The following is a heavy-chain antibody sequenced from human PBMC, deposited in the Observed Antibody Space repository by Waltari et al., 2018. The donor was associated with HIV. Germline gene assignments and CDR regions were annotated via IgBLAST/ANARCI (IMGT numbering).Heavy chain of an antibody. V-gene: IGHV3-23*01. D-gene: IGHD6-13*01. CDR3: VKEHQYSYTWYSYYGMDV. CDR1: GFTFSSSA. J-gene: IGHJ6*02. Sequence: EVQLLESGGGLVQPGGSLRLSSPASGFTFSSSAMNWVRQAPGKGLDGVPASTSWSSTYYADSVQGRFTNSRDNSKNTLYLQMNIRRAEDTAVYFCVKEHQYSYTWYSYYGMDVWGQGTTVTVSS. CDR2: STSWSST.